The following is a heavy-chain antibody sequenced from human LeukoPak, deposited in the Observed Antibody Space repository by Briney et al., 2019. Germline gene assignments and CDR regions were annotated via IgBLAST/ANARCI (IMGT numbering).Heavy chain of an antibody. V-gene: IGHV4-59*01. J-gene: IGHJ3*02. Sequence: SETLSLTCTVSGGSTSSYYWSWIRQPPGKGLEWIGNIYYSGNTNYNPSLKSRVTISVDTSKNQFSLKLSSVTAADTAVYYCASARVLYDAFDIWGQGTMVTVSS. CDR1: GGSTSSYY. CDR3: ASARVLYDAFDI. D-gene: IGHD2-15*01. CDR2: IYYSGNT.